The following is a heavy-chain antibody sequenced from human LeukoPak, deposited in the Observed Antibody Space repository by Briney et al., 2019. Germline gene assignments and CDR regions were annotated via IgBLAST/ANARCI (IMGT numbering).Heavy chain of an antibody. CDR3: ARAFCSGGSCYSIDY. V-gene: IGHV1-69*05. Sequence: SVKVSCKASGGTFSSYAISWVRQAPGQGLEWMGRVIPIFGTANYAQKFQGRVTITTDESTSTAYMKLSSLRSEDTAVYYCARAFCSGGSCYSIDYWGQGTLVTVSS. CDR2: VIPIFGTA. CDR1: GGTFSSYA. J-gene: IGHJ4*02. D-gene: IGHD2-15*01.